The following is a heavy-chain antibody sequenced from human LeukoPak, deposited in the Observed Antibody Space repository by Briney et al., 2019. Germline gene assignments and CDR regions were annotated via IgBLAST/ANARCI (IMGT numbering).Heavy chain of an antibody. V-gene: IGHV1-18*01. Sequence: ASVTVSCKASGYTFTSYGIRWVRQAPGQGLEWMGWISAYNGNTNYAQKLQGRVTMTTDTSTSTAYMELRSLRSDDTAVYYCARDQQWLVQGNYYGMDVWGQGTTVTVSS. CDR3: ARDQQWLVQGNYYGMDV. D-gene: IGHD6-19*01. CDR2: ISAYNGNT. CDR1: GYTFTSYG. J-gene: IGHJ6*02.